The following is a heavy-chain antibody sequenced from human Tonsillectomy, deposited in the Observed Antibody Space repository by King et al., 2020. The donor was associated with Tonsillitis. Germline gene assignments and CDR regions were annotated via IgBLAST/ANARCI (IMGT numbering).Heavy chain of an antibody. V-gene: IGHV3-30*02. CDR2: IRYDGSNK. CDR1: GFTFSTYS. Sequence: VQLVESGGGVVQPGGSLRLSCTASGFTFSTYSMHWVRQAPGKGLEWVAFIRYDGSNKYYVDSVKGRFTISRDNSKNTLYLQMNSLRAEDTAAYYCVAPRSGDSYGFDAFDIWGQGTMVTVSS. D-gene: IGHD5-18*01. J-gene: IGHJ3*02. CDR3: VAPRSGDSYGFDAFDI.